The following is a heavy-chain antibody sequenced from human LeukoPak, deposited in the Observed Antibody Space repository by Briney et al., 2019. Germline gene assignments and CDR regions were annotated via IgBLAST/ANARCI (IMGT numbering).Heavy chain of an antibody. J-gene: IGHJ4*02. D-gene: IGHD4-17*01. Sequence: SETLSLTCTVSNGSISIYYWSWVRQPAGKGLEWVGRISASGSTNYNPSLKSRVTMSVDTSKNQFSLKLSSVTAADTAVYYCAREVTVTRPFDYWGQGTLVTVSS. CDR1: NGSISIYY. V-gene: IGHV4-4*07. CDR2: ISASGST. CDR3: AREVTVTRPFDY.